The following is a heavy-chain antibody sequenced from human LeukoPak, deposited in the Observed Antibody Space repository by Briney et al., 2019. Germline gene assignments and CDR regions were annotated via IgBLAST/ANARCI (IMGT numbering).Heavy chain of an antibody. CDR1: GYTFTSYG. V-gene: IGHV1-18*01. D-gene: IGHD3-10*01. J-gene: IGHJ5*02. CDR3: ARVLTMVRGAFNWFDP. Sequence: GAPVKGSCKASGYTFTSYGISWVGQAPGQGLEWIGWISAYNGNTNYAQKLQGRVTMTTDTSTSTAYMELRSLRSDDTAVYYCARVLTMVRGAFNWFDPWGQGTLVTVSS. CDR2: ISAYNGNT.